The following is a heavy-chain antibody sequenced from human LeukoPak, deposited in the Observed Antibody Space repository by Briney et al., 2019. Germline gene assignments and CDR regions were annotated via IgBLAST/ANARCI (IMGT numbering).Heavy chain of an antibody. D-gene: IGHD3-22*01. V-gene: IGHV3-74*01. CDR3: ATLGYYDSSGPDY. J-gene: IGHJ4*02. Sequence: GGSLRLSCAAPGFTFSSYWMHWVRQAPGKGLVWVSRINSDGSSTSYADSVKGRFTISRDNAKNTLYLQMNSLRAEDTAVYYCATLGYYDSSGPDYWGQGTLVTVSS. CDR2: INSDGSST. CDR1: GFTFSSYW.